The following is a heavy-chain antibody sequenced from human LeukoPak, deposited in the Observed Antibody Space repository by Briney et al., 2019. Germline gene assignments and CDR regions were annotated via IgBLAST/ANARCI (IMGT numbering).Heavy chain of an antibody. CDR2: IYIDGSST. CDR3: ARGASARQDY. CDR1: GFTFSSYW. Sequence: GGSLRLSCAASGFTFSSYWMHWVRQAPGRGLVWVSRIYIDGSSTNYADSVKGRFTISRDNAKNTLYLQMNSLRAEDTAVYYCARGASARQDYWGQGTLVTVSS. D-gene: IGHD2-2*01. J-gene: IGHJ4*02. V-gene: IGHV3-74*01.